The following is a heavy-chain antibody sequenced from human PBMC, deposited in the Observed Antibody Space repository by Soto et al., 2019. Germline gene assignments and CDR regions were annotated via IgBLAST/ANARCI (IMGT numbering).Heavy chain of an antibody. D-gene: IGHD6-13*01. CDR2: ISTYNGDT. CDR1: GYTFTTSG. Sequence: QVQLLQSGPEVKKPGASVKVSCEASGYTFTTSGISWVRQAPGQGLEWMGLISTYNGDTNSAQKFQGRVTMTADTSTGTVYMELMSLKSADTAVYYGARQGSWTYYYYRLDVWGQGTTVTVSS. CDR3: ARQGSWTYYYYRLDV. V-gene: IGHV1-18*01. J-gene: IGHJ6*02.